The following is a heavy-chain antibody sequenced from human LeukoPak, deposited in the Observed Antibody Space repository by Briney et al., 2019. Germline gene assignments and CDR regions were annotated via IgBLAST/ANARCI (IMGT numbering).Heavy chain of an antibody. J-gene: IGHJ4*02. V-gene: IGHV3-74*01. D-gene: IGHD3-3*01. CDR2: IKGDGVST. CDR3: AKDHYWSIDY. CDR1: GFDFSSNW. Sequence: GGSLRLSCAASGFDFSSNWMHWVRHAPGQGLVWVSRIKGDGVSTNYADSVKGRFTISRDIAKNTLYLQMNSLRAEDTGVYYCAKDHYWSIDYWGRGTLVTVSS.